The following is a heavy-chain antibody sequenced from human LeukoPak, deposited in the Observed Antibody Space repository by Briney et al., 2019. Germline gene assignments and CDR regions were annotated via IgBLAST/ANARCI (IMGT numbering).Heavy chain of an antibody. V-gene: IGHV3-23*01. Sequence: GGSLRLSCAASGFTFSSYAMSWVRQAPGKGLMWVSGLSDSGSSTYYADSVKGRFTIYRDNSKNVLYLQMNSLRADGTAVYYCVKTLWGLTLLSSDHWGQGTLVTVSS. CDR2: LSDSGSST. J-gene: IGHJ4*02. CDR3: VKTLWGLTLLSSDH. CDR1: GFTFSSYA. D-gene: IGHD2-21*02.